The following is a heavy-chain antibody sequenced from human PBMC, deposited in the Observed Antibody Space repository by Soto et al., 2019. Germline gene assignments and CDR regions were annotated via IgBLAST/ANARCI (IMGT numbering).Heavy chain of an antibody. J-gene: IGHJ4*02. CDR2: LYHSGGT. D-gene: IGHD2-2*01. CDR3: ARERRCCNSSRCYGPDS. Sequence: PSETLSLTCTVSGGSIRRGGFYWSWIRQPPGKGLEWIGYLYHSGGTYYNPSLESRVTLLVDTSKTQFSQKLSSVTAADTAGYYCARERRCCNSSRCYGPDSWGQGTLVTVSS. V-gene: IGHV4-30-4*01. CDR1: GGSIRRGGFY.